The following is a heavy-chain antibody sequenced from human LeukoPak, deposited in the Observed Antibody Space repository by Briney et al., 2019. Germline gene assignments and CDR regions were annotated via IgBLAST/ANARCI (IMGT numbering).Heavy chain of an antibody. Sequence: SVKVSCKASGFTFTSSAMQWVRQARGQRLEGIGWIVVGSGNTNYAQKFQERVTIARDMSTSTAYMELSSLRSEDTAVYYCAVSLFGVGAPSSVNYYGMDVWGQGTTVTVSS. CDR1: GFTFTSSA. J-gene: IGHJ6*02. V-gene: IGHV1-58*02. CDR3: AVSLFGVGAPSSVNYYGMDV. D-gene: IGHD3-3*01. CDR2: IVVGSGNT.